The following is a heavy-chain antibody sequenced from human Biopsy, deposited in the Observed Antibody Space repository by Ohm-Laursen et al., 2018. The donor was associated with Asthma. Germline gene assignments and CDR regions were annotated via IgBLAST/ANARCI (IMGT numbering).Heavy chain of an antibody. CDR1: GGTFNTYV. J-gene: IGHJ4*02. CDR3: ARKAGSCTSRTCYSLDF. V-gene: IGHV1-69*01. CDR2: INSVFGTT. Sequence: GSSVKVSCKPLGGTFNTYVTGWVRQAPGQGLEWMGGINSVFGTTTYPQKFQDRVTITADDSTSTVYMELSSLKSEDTAVYYCARKAGSCTSRTCYSLDFWGQGTLVTVSS. D-gene: IGHD2-2*01.